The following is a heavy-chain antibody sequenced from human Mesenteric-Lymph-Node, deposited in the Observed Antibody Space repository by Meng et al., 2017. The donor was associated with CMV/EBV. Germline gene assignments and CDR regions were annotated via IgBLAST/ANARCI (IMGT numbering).Heavy chain of an antibody. CDR3: ARTNLILEWLFRDH. Sequence: GESLKISCAVSGFTFSSYWMHWVRQTPGKGLVWVSRIHSDGSRTSYADSVKGRFTISRDNANKTLYLQMNSLTAEDTAVYYCARTNLILEWLFRDHWGQGTLVTVSS. V-gene: IGHV3-74*01. CDR1: GFTFSSYW. CDR2: IHSDGSRT. J-gene: IGHJ4*02. D-gene: IGHD3-3*01.